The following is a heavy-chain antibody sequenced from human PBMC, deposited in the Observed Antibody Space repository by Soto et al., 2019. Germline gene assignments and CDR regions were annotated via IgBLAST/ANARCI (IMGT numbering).Heavy chain of an antibody. Sequence: QVQLVESGGGVVQPGRSLRLSCAASGFTFSSYAMHWVRQAPGKGLEWVAVISYDGSNKYYADSVKGRFTISRDNSKNTLYLQMNSLRAEDTAVYYCARTPLMVRGGSLNGYYGMDVWGQGTTVTVSS. V-gene: IGHV3-30-3*01. CDR3: ARTPLMVRGGSLNGYYGMDV. CDR1: GFTFSSYA. CDR2: ISYDGSNK. D-gene: IGHD3-10*01. J-gene: IGHJ6*02.